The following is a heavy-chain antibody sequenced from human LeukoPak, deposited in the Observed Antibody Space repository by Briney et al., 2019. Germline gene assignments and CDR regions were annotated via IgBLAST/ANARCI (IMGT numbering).Heavy chain of an antibody. J-gene: IGHJ5*02. CDR3: APLEINWFDP. CDR1: GYTFTSYD. V-gene: IGHV1-8*01. Sequence: ASVKVSCKASGYTFTSYDINWVRQAPGQGLEWMGWMKLNSGNTGYAQKFQGRVTITADKSTSTAYMELSSLRSEDTAVYYCAPLEINWFDPWGQGTLVTVSS. CDR2: MKLNSGNT. D-gene: IGHD3-3*01.